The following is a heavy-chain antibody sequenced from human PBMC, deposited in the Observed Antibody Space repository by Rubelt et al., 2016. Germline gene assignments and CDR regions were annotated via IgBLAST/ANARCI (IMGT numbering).Heavy chain of an antibody. CDR1: GYTFTSYG. CDR2: IRAYNGNT. V-gene: IGHV1-18*01. J-gene: IGHJ3*02. CDR3: ARGARRYSMDPRNAFDI. D-gene: IGHD4-11*01. Sequence: QVQLVQSGAEVKKPGASVKVSCKASGYTFTSYGISWVRQAPGRGLEWMGWIRAYNGNTNYAQELQGRVTRTTDTSTSTAYMERRSLRYDDTAVYYCARGARRYSMDPRNAFDIWGQGTMVTVSS.